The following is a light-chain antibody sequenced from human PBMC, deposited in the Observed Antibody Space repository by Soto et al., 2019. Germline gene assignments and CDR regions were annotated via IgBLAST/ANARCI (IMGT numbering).Light chain of an antibody. Sequence: QSVLTQPPSVSATPGQKVTISCSGSSSNIGNNYVSWYQQLPGTAPKLLIYDNNKRPSGIPDRFSGSKSGTSATLGITGLQTGDEADYYCATWDSSLRAVVVGGGTKLTVL. V-gene: IGLV1-51*01. CDR2: DNN. CDR3: ATWDSSLRAVV. J-gene: IGLJ2*01. CDR1: SSNIGNNY.